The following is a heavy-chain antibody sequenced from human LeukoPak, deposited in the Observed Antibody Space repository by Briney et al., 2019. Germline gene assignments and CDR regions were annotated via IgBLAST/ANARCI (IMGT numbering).Heavy chain of an antibody. J-gene: IGHJ4*02. Sequence: GGSLRLSCAASGFTFSSYAMSWVRQAPGKGLEWVSAISGSGGSTYYADSVKGRFTISRDNSKNTLYLQMNSLRAEDAAVYYCAKDSASMTTVPDYWGQGTLVTVSS. V-gene: IGHV3-23*01. CDR2: ISGSGGST. CDR1: GFTFSSYA. CDR3: AKDSASMTTVPDY. D-gene: IGHD4-11*01.